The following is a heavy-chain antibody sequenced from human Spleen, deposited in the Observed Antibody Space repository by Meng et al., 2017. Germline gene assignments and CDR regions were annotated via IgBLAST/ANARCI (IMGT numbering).Heavy chain of an antibody. CDR2: MNPNSGNT. J-gene: IGHJ3*02. D-gene: IGHD5-12*01. CDR1: GYTFTSYD. V-gene: IGHV1-8*03. Sequence: ASVKVSCKASGYTFTSYDINWVRQATGQGLEWMGWMNPNSGNTGYAQKFQGRVTITRDTSISTAYMELSSLRSDDTAIYYCARVSDIVPSAFDIWGQGTMVTVSS. CDR3: ARVSDIVPSAFDI.